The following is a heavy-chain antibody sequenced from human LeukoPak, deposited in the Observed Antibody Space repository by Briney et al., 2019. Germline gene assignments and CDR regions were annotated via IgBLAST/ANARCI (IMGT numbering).Heavy chain of an antibody. V-gene: IGHV4-34*01. J-gene: IGHJ5*02. D-gene: IGHD4-17*01. CDR3: ARGAVYGDYSGWFDP. Sequence: SETLSLTCAVYGGSFSGYYWSWIRQPPGKGLEWIGEINHSGSTNYNPSLKSRVTISVDTSKNQFSLKLSSVTAADTAVYYCARGAVYGDYSGWFDPWGQGTLVTASS. CDR1: GGSFSGYY. CDR2: INHSGST.